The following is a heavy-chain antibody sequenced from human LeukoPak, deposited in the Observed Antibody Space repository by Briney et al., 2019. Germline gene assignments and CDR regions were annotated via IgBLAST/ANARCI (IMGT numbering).Heavy chain of an antibody. V-gene: IGHV1-69*13. CDR2: IIPIFGTA. J-gene: IGHJ4*02. CDR1: GGTFSSYA. CDR3: AREAARGSGYPPIY. D-gene: IGHD3-22*01. Sequence: ASVKVSCKASGGTFSSYAISWVRPTPGRGVEWMGGIIPIFGTANSAQKFQGGVTINADESTSTASIEPTSLRPEDTAVYYCAREAARGSGYPPIYWGQGTLVTVSS.